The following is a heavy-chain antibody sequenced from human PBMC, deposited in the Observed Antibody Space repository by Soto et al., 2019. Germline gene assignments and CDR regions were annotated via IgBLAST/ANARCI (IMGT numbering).Heavy chain of an antibody. CDR1: GGSFSGYY. D-gene: IGHD6-13*01. CDR3: ARGPYSSSWHNWFDP. J-gene: IGHJ5*02. V-gene: IGHV4-34*01. CDR2: INHSGST. Sequence: QVQLQQWGAGLLKPSETLSLTCAVYGGSFSGYYWSWIRQPPGKGLEWIGEINHSGSTNYNPSLKGRVTISVDTSKNQFSLKLSSVTAADTAVYYCARGPYSSSWHNWFDPWGQGTLVTVSS.